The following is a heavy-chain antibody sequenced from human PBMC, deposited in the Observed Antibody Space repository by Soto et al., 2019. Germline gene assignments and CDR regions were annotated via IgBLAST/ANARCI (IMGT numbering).Heavy chain of an antibody. CDR2: INYYGST. CDR1: SESFSLYS. V-gene: IGHV4-34*01. J-gene: IGHJ4*02. D-gene: IGHD1-26*01. CDR3: AKKHYSGFDY. Sequence: SETLSVTCAFYSESFSLYSWTWIRQPPGKGLEWIGEINYYGSTVYNPSLKSRVTISIDTSKMQFSLKLTSLTAADTAVYYCAKKHYSGFDYWGQGTMVTVSS.